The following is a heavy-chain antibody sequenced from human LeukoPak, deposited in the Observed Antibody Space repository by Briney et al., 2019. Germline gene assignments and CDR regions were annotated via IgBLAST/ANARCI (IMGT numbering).Heavy chain of an antibody. D-gene: IGHD3-10*01. CDR3: ARGSADGSGTFFDY. Sequence: GASVKVSCKASGYTFTSYGISWVRQAPGQGLEWMGWINPYNAKTNYAQKFQGRITMSTDTSTSTVYMELRSLRSDDAAVYSCARGSADGSGTFFDYWGQGILVSVSS. CDR1: GYTFTSYG. CDR2: INPYNAKT. V-gene: IGHV1-18*01. J-gene: IGHJ4*02.